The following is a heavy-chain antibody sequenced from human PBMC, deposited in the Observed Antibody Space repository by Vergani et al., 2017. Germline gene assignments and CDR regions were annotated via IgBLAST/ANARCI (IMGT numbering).Heavy chain of an antibody. CDR3: AKDXICGVVIIGYYFDY. D-gene: IGHD3-3*01. J-gene: IGHJ4*02. CDR1: GFTFSSYA. CDR2: ISGSGGST. V-gene: IGHV3-23*01. Sequence: VQLLESGGGLVQPGGSLRLSCAASGFTFSSYAMSWVRQAPGKGLEWVSAISGSGGSTYYADSVKGRFTISRDNSKNTLYLQMNCLRAEETAVYYCAKDXICGVVIIGYYFDYWGQGTLVTVSS.